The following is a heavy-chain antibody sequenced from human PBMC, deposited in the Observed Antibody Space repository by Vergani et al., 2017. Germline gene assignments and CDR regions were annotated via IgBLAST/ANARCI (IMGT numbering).Heavy chain of an antibody. CDR2: IIPIFGTA. V-gene: IGHV1-69*01. J-gene: IGHJ4*02. Sequence: QVQLVQSGAEVKKPGSSVKVSCKASGGTFSSYAISWVRQAPGQGLEWMGGIIPIFGTANYAQKFQGRVSITADESTSTAYMELSSLRSEVTAVYCCARGGDGYKTRGSCFDYWGQGSLVTVSS. D-gene: IGHD5-24*01. CDR3: ARGGDGYKTRGSCFDY. CDR1: GGTFSSYA.